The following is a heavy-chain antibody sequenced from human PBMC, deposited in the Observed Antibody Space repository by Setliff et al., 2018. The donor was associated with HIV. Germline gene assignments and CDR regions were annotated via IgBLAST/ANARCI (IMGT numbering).Heavy chain of an antibody. Sequence: GASVKVSCKASGYTFSRYGISWVRQAPGQGLEWMGWISAYNGNTKFAQRFQGRVTMTTDTSTRTAYMELRTLRSDDTAVYYCAREGAGRDCYIDGVSDAFDIWGQGTMVTVSS. CDR1: GYTFSRYG. CDR3: AREGAGRDCYIDGVSDAFDI. CDR2: ISAYNGNT. V-gene: IGHV1-18*01. J-gene: IGHJ3*02. D-gene: IGHD2-21*01.